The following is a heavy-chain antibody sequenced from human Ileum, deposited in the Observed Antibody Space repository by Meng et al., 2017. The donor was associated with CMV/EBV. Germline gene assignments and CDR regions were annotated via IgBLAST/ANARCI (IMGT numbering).Heavy chain of an antibody. D-gene: IGHD6-19*01. CDR2: ISSSDSTI. CDR3: ARGRWLRVNFDL. CDR1: GFTFSDYY. V-gene: IGHV3-11*01. Sequence: GGSLRLSCAASGFTFSDYYMSWIRQAPGKWLECVSYISSSDSTIYYADSVKGRFTVSRDNAKNSLYLQRNSLRDEDTAVYYCARGRWLRVNFDLWGQGTLVTVSS. J-gene: IGHJ4*02.